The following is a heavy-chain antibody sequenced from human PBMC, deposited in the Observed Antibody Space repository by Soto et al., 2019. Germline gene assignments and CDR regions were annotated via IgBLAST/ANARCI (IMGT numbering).Heavy chain of an antibody. CDR3: AKATATGGGAFDI. CDR2: ILVDGRT. D-gene: IGHD2-8*02. Sequence: GVSLRLSCAASGFICSSYDMSWVRQAPGKGLEWVSTILVDGRTFYVDSVKGRFTISRDSSQNTVYLQMNSLTAGDTALYYCAKATATGGGAFDICGQGTMVTVSS. CDR1: GFICSSYD. V-gene: IGHV3-23*01. J-gene: IGHJ3*02.